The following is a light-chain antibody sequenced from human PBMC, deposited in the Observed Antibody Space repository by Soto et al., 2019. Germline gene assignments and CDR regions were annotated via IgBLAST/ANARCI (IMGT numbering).Light chain of an antibody. CDR1: NSDIGDWNY. V-gene: IGLV2-14*01. Sequence: QSALTQPASVSGSPGQSITISCTGANSDIGDWNYVSWYQQYPGKAPKVIIYEVNYRPSGVSYRFSGSKSGNTASLTISGLQAEDEGDYYCSSFSSGTALFVFGGGTKVTVL. J-gene: IGLJ1*01. CDR2: EVN. CDR3: SSFSSGTALFV.